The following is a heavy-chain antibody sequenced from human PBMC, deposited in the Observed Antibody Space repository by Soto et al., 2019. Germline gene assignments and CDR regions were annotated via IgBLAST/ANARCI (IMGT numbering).Heavy chain of an antibody. D-gene: IGHD3-22*01. J-gene: IGHJ4*02. Sequence: GGCLRLSCAASGFTFSRHCMHWVRQAPGKGLEWVAVIWTDGSYEYYADSVMGRFTISRDNSKNTLYLQMNSLRAEDTPVYYCARAGHDSSGYYYGGLDYWGPGTLVTVSS. V-gene: IGHV3-33*01. CDR1: GFTFSRHC. CDR2: IWTDGSYE. CDR3: ARAGHDSSGYYYGGLDY.